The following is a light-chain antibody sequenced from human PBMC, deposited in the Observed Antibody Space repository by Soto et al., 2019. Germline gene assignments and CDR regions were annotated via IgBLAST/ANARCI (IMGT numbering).Light chain of an antibody. CDR3: QQYGSSPLFS. CDR2: GAS. Sequence: ELVLTQSPGTLSLSPGERATLSCRTSQSVYSRYLAWYQQKPGQAPRLLIYGASSRANGIPDRFSGSGSGTDFTLTISRLEPEDFAVYYCQQYGSSPLFSFGPGTKVDIK. V-gene: IGKV3-20*01. CDR1: QSVYSRY. J-gene: IGKJ3*01.